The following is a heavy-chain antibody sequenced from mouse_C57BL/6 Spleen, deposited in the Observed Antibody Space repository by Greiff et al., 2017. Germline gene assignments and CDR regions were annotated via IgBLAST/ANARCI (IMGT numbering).Heavy chain of an antibody. D-gene: IGHD2-2*01. Sequence: EVQLQQSGPELVKPGASVKISCKASGYTFTDYYMNWVKQSHGKSLEWIGDINPNNGGTSYNQKFKGKATLTVDKSSSTAYMELLSLTSEDSAVYYGAKDGIMVTTHWGQGTSVTVSS. CDR1: GYTFTDYY. V-gene: IGHV1-26*01. J-gene: IGHJ4*01. CDR2: INPNNGGT. CDR3: AKDGIMVTTH.